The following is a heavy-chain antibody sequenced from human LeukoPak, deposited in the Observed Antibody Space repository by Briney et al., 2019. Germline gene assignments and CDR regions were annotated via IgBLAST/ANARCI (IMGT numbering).Heavy chain of an antibody. CDR1: GFTFSDYY. V-gene: IGHV3-11*01. D-gene: IGHD3-16*01. Sequence: PGGSLRLSCAASGFTFSDYYMSWIRQAPGKGLEWVSYISSSGSTIYYADSVKGRFTISRDNAKNSLYQQMNRLRAEDTAVYYCARFGPRRTPYYFDYWGQGTLVTVSS. J-gene: IGHJ4*02. CDR3: ARFGPRRTPYYFDY. CDR2: ISSSGSTI.